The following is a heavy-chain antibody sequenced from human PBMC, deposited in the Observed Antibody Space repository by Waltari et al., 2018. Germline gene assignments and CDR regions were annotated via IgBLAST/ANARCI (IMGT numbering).Heavy chain of an antibody. CDR2: INHSGST. V-gene: IGHV4-34*01. Sequence: QVQLQQWGAGLLKPSETLSLTCAVYGGSFSGYYWRWIRQPPGKGLEWIGEINHSGSTNYTPALKGRVTISVDTSKNQFSLKLSSVTAADTAVYYCAREERAVAGTYYYYMDVWGKGTTVTVSS. CDR3: AREERAVAGTYYYYMDV. CDR1: GGSFSGYY. J-gene: IGHJ6*03. D-gene: IGHD6-19*01.